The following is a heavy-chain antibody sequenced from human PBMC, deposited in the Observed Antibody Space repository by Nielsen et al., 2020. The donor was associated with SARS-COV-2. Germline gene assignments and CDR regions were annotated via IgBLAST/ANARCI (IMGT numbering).Heavy chain of an antibody. CDR1: GFTFSSYS. CDR3: ARRGAGGNNWFDP. CDR2: ISSSSSSYI. D-gene: IGHD1-26*01. J-gene: IGHJ5*02. V-gene: IGHV3-21*01. Sequence: GGSLRLSCAASGFTFSSYSMNWVRQAPGKGLEWVSSISSSSSSYIYYADSVKGRFTISRDNAKNSLYLQMNSLRAEDTAVYYCARRGAGGNNWFDPWGQGTLVTVSS.